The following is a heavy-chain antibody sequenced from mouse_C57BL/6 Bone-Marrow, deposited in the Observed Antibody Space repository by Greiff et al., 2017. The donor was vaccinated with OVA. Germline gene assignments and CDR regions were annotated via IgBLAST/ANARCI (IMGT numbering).Heavy chain of an antibody. V-gene: IGHV10-1*01. D-gene: IGHD1-1*01. Sequence: EVMLVESGGGLVQPKGSLQLSCAASGFSFNTYAMNWVRQAPGKGLEWVARIRSKSNNYATYYADSVKDRFTISRDDSESMLYLQMNNLKTEDTAMYYCVRQDYYGSSGYFDYWGQGTTLTVSS. J-gene: IGHJ2*01. CDR3: VRQDYYGSSGYFDY. CDR2: IRSKSNNYAT. CDR1: GFSFNTYA.